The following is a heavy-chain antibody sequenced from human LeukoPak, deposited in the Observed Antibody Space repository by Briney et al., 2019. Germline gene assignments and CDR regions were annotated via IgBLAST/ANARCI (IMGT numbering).Heavy chain of an antibody. V-gene: IGHV1-2*02. CDR3: ARVDEGLDH. CDR2: INPNSGAT. Sequence: ASVTVSCKTSGYPFFAYYIHWVRQAPGQGLEWMGWINPNSGATNSAQNFQGRVTMTRDTSISTVYMEVSSLKSDDTAMYYCARVDEGLDHWGQGTLVTVSS. J-gene: IGHJ4*02. CDR1: GYPFFAYY.